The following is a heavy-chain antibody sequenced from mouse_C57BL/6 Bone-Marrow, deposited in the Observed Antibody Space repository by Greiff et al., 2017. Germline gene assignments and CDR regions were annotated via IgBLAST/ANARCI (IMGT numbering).Heavy chain of an antibody. D-gene: IGHD1-1*01. CDR3: ARRYGSRGYFDV. CDR2: SNPGSGGT. Sequence: QVQLQQSGAELVRPGTSVKVSCKASGYAFTNYLIEWVKQRPGQGLEWIGVSNPGSGGTNYNEKFKGKATLTADKSSSTAYMQLSSLTSEDSAVYFCARRYGSRGYFDVWGTGTTVTVSS. J-gene: IGHJ1*03. V-gene: IGHV1-54*01. CDR1: GYAFTNYL.